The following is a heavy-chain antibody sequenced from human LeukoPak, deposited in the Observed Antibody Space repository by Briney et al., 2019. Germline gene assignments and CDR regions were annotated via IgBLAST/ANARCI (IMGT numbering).Heavy chain of an antibody. D-gene: IGHD2-21*01. J-gene: IGHJ3*02. CDR2: IRGSGGST. Sequence: PGGSLRLSCAASGFTFSSYAMSWVRQAPGKGLEWVSAIRGSGGSTYYADSVKGRFTISRDNSMNTLSLQMNSLRAEDTAVYYCAKDSWSFHDAFDIWGQGTMVTVSS. CDR1: GFTFSSYA. CDR3: AKDSWSFHDAFDI. V-gene: IGHV3-23*01.